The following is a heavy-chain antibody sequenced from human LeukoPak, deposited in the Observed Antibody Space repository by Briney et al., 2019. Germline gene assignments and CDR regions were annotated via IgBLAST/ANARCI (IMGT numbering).Heavy chain of an antibody. J-gene: IGHJ4*02. Sequence: SETLSLTCAVYGGSFSGYYWSWIRQTPGKGLEWIGEINHSRGTNYNPSLKSRVTISVDTSKNQFSLKLRSVTAADTAVYYCARGGWTGEWEFWGQGTLVTVSS. CDR3: ARGGWTGEWEF. V-gene: IGHV4-34*01. CDR1: GGSFSGYY. D-gene: IGHD3/OR15-3a*01. CDR2: INHSRGT.